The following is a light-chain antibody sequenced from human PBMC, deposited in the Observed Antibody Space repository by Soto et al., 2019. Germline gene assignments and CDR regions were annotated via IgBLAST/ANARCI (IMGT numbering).Light chain of an antibody. CDR2: AVS. CDR3: QQHSSSPWT. CDR1: QSVTSDY. V-gene: IGKV3-20*01. J-gene: IGKJ1*01. Sequence: DIVLTQSPGTLSLSPGESAALSCRASQSVTSDYLVWYRQKPGQAPRLLIYAVSSRAAGIPDRFSGSGSGTDFPLTIARLEHEDSAVYYCQQHSSSPWTFGQGTRVEV.